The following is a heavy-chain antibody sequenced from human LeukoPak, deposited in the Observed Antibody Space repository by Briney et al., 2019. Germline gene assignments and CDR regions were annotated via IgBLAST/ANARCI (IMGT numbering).Heavy chain of an antibody. Sequence: SETLSLTCTVSGGSISSGGYYWSWIRQHPGKGLEWIGYIYYSGSTYYNPSLKSRVTISVDTSKNQFSLKLSSVTAADTAVYYCARGIVVVPAATGAFDPWGQGTLVTASS. D-gene: IGHD2-2*01. V-gene: IGHV4-31*03. CDR1: GGSISSGGYY. CDR2: IYYSGST. J-gene: IGHJ5*02. CDR3: ARGIVVVPAATGAFDP.